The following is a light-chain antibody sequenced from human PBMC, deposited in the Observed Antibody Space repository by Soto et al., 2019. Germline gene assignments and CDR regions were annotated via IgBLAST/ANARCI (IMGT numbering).Light chain of an antibody. CDR3: CSCSSRGTPNWV. J-gene: IGLJ3*02. CDR1: NSDIGGYNY. Sequence: QSALTQPASVSGSPGQSITISCTGTNSDIGGYNYVSWYQHHPGKAPKLIIYEVSNRPSGVSNRFSGSKFGNTASLTVSGLQAEAEADYSCCSCSSRGTPNWVFGGGTKLTVL. V-gene: IGLV2-14*01. CDR2: EVS.